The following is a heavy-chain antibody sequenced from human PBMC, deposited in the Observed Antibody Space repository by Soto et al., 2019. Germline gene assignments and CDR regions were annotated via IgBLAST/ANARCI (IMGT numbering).Heavy chain of an antibody. CDR1: GGSFSGYY. D-gene: IGHD1-7*01. V-gene: IGHV4-34*01. J-gene: IGHJ5*02. CDR3: ARGELELVAVNWFDP. CDR2: INHSGST. Sequence: SETLSLTCAVYGGSFSGYYWSWIRQPPGKGLEWIGEINHSGSTNYNPSLKSRVTISVDTSKNQFSLKLSSVTAADTAVYYCARGELELVAVNWFDPWGQGTLVTVSS.